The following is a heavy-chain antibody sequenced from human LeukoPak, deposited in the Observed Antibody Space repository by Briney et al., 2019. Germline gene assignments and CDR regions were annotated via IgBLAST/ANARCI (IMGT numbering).Heavy chain of an antibody. CDR1: GFTFSSYA. D-gene: IGHD2-2*01. CDR2: ISGSGGST. V-gene: IGHV3-23*01. Sequence: GGSLSLSCAASGFTFSSYAMSWVRQAPGKGLGWVSAISGSGGSTYYADSVKGRFTISRDNSKNTRYLQMNSLRAEDTAVYYCAKDYRAPVVPATIDYWGQGTLVTVSS. CDR3: AKDYRAPVVPATIDY. J-gene: IGHJ4*02.